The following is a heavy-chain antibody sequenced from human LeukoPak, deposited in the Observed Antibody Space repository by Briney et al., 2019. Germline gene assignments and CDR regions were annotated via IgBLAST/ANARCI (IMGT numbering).Heavy chain of an antibody. CDR3: ARPKVNFWSGNYYYYYMDV. CDR1: GFTFSSYS. D-gene: IGHD3-3*01. V-gene: IGHV3-48*04. J-gene: IGHJ6*03. Sequence: GGSLRLSCAASGFTFSSYSMNWVRQAPGKGLEWVSYISSSSSTIYYTDSVKGRFTISRDNAKNSLYLQMSSLSAEDTAVYYCARPKVNFWSGNYYYYYMDVWGKGTTVTVSS. CDR2: ISSSSSTI.